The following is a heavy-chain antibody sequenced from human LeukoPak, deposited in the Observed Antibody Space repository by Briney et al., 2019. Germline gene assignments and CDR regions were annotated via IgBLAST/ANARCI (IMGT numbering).Heavy chain of an antibody. Sequence: PGGSLRLSCAASGFTFSSYAMSWVRQAPGKGLEWVSAISGSGGSTYYADSVKGRFTISRDNSKNTLYLQMNSLRAEDTAVYYCAKEAIQLWLPNEESNWFDPWGQGTLVTVSS. V-gene: IGHV3-23*01. D-gene: IGHD5-18*01. CDR1: GFTFSSYA. CDR3: AKEAIQLWLPNEESNWFDP. J-gene: IGHJ5*02. CDR2: ISGSGGST.